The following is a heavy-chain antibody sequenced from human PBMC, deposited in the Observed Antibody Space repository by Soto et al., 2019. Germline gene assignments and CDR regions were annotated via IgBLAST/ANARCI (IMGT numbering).Heavy chain of an antibody. Sequence: QVQLVESGGGVVQPGRSLRLSCAASGFTFSSYAMDWVRQAPGKGLECVAIISYDGSNKYYADSVKGRFTVSRDNSKNTFYVQMHSLRAEDTAVYYCARVPWIERAYLDHWGQGTLVTVSS. V-gene: IGHV3-30-3*01. CDR1: GFTFSSYA. CDR3: ARVPWIERAYLDH. J-gene: IGHJ4*02. CDR2: ISYDGSNK. D-gene: IGHD5-18*01.